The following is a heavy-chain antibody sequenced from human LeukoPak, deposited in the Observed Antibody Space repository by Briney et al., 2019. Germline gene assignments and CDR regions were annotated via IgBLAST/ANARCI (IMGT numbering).Heavy chain of an antibody. CDR2: IYYSGST. D-gene: IGHD1-1*01. J-gene: IGHJ4*02. CDR1: GGSISSGGYY. Sequence: SETLSLTCTVSGGSISSGGYYWSWIRQHPGKGLEWIGYIYYSGSTYYNPSLKSRVTISVDTSKNQFSLKLSSVTAADTAVYYCARRGRFRRTLDYWGQGTLVTVSS. V-gene: IGHV4-31*03. CDR3: ARRGRFRRTLDY.